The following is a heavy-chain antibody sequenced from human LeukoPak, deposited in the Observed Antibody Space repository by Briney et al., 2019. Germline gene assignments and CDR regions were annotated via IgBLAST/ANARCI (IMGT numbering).Heavy chain of an antibody. D-gene: IGHD6-13*01. CDR3: ARDRSSSWYRGYFDY. CDR1: GYTFTGYY. CDR2: INPNSGGT. Sequence: ASVKVSCKASGYTFTGYYMHWVRQAPGQGLEWMGWINPNSGGTNYAQKFQGRVTMTRDTSISTAYMELSRLRSDDTAVYYCARDRSSSWYRGYFDYWGQGTLVTVSS. J-gene: IGHJ4*02. V-gene: IGHV1-2*02.